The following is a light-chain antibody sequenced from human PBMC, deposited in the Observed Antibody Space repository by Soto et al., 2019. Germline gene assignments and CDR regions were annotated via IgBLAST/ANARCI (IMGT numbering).Light chain of an antibody. CDR3: SSYTSSSTLYV. CDR2: DVS. CDR1: SSDVGGYNY. J-gene: IGLJ1*01. Sequence: QSALTQPASVSGSPGQSITISCTGTSSDVGGYNYVSWYQQHPGKAPKLMIFDVSNRPSVVSNRFSGSKSGNTASLTISGLQAEDEDDYYCSSYTSSSTLYVFGTGTKVTVL. V-gene: IGLV2-14*01.